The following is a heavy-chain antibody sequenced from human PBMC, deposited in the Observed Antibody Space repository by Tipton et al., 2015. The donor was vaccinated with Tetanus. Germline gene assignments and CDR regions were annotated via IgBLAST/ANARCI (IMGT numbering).Heavy chain of an antibody. J-gene: IGHJ6*02. CDR2: IYTSGST. V-gene: IGHV4-4*07. D-gene: IGHD3-9*01. Sequence: TPSLICTVSGGSISSYYWSWIRQPAGKGLEWIGRIYTSGSTNYNPSLKSRVTMSVDTSKNQFSLKLSSVTAADTAVYYCAREVVGWLSTYPYYYYGMDVWGQGTTVTVSS. CDR1: GGSISSYY. CDR3: AREVVGWLSTYPYYYYGMDV.